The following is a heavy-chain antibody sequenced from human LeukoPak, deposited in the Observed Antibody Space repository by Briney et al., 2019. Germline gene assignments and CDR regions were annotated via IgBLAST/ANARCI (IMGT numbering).Heavy chain of an antibody. D-gene: IGHD6-13*01. Sequence: SETLSLTCAVYGGSFSGYYWSWIRQPPGKGLEWVGEINHSGSTNYNPSLKSRVTISVDTSKNQFSLKLSTVTAADTAVYYCARGVGYSSSWGYWGQGTLVTVSS. V-gene: IGHV4-34*01. J-gene: IGHJ4*02. CDR3: ARGVGYSSSWGY. CDR2: INHSGST. CDR1: GGSFSGYY.